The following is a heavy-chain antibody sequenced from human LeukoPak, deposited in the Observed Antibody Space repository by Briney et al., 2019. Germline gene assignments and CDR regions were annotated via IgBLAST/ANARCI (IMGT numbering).Heavy chain of an antibody. CDR2: ITNSGRDM. CDR3: GRGHWGIDY. J-gene: IGHJ4*02. V-gene: IGHV3-11*04. CDR1: GLTFSDHY. D-gene: IGHD7-27*01. Sequence: GGSLRLSCAASGLTFSDHYMSWFRQAPGKGLEWISYITNSGRDMSYTDSVKGRFTISRDNAKNSLFLQMNSLRAEDTAVYFCGRGHWGIDYWGQGTLVTVSS.